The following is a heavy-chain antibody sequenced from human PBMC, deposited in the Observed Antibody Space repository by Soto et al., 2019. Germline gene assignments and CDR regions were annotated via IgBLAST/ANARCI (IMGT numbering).Heavy chain of an antibody. CDR1: GGSISGYY. D-gene: IGHD3-10*01. CDR2: IYYSGNT. J-gene: IGHJ4*02. CDR3: AGGSGSTFDY. V-gene: IGHV4-59*01. Sequence: PSETLSLTCTVSGGSISGYYWSWFRQPPGKGLEFIGNIYYSGNTIYNPSLKNRVTMSVDTSKNQFSLKLTSVTAADTAIYYCAGGSGSTFDYWGQGALVPVSA.